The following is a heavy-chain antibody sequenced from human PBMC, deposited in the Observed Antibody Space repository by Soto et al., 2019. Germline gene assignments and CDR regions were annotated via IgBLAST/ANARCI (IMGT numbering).Heavy chain of an antibody. CDR3: ARPYDSSGYYGFDI. CDR1: GGSISSYY. J-gene: IGHJ3*02. D-gene: IGHD3-22*01. V-gene: IGHV4-59*01. CDR2: IYYSGST. Sequence: QVQLQESGPGLVKPSETLSLTCTVSGGSISSYYWSWIRQPPGKGLEWIGYIYYSGSTNYNPSLKSRVTISVDTSKNQFPLKLNSVTAADTAVYYCARPYDSSGYYGFDIWGQGTMVTVSS.